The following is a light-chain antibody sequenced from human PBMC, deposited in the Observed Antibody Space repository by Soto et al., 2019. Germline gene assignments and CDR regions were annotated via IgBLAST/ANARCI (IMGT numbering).Light chain of an antibody. CDR3: HQYDSSPLT. Sequence: EIVLTLSPGTLSLSPGERATLSCRASQSVSSSYLAWYQQKPGQAPRLLIYGASSRATGIPDRFSGSGSGTDFTLTISRLEPDDFAVYYCHQYDSSPLTFGQGTKVEIK. J-gene: IGKJ1*01. CDR2: GAS. CDR1: QSVSSSY. V-gene: IGKV3-20*01.